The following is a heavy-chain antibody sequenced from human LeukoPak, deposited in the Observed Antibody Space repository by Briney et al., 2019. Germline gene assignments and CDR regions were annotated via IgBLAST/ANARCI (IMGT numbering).Heavy chain of an antibody. CDR1: GYTFTGYY. Sequence: ASVKVSCKASGYTFTGYYMHWVRQAPGQGLEWMGRINPNTGDTNYAQEFQGRVTMTRDTSITTAYMDLNRLKSDDTAVYYCVREDYYAPDYWGQGTLVTVSS. CDR3: VREDYYAPDY. V-gene: IGHV1-2*06. CDR2: INPNTGDT. J-gene: IGHJ4*02. D-gene: IGHD2-2*01.